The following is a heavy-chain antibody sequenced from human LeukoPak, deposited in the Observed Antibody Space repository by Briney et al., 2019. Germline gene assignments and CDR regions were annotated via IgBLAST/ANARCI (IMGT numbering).Heavy chain of an antibody. Sequence: ASVKVSCKASGGTFSSYAISWVRQAPGQGLEWMGRIIPIFGTASYAQKLQGRVTMTTDTSTSTAYMELRSLRSDDTAVYYCARDWRIVGATRDYWGQGTLVTVSS. CDR2: IIPIFGTA. V-gene: IGHV1-69*05. J-gene: IGHJ4*02. D-gene: IGHD1-26*01. CDR1: GGTFSSYA. CDR3: ARDWRIVGATRDY.